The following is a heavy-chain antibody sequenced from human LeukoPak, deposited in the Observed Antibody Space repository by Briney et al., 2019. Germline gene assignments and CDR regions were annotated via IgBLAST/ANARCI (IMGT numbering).Heavy chain of an antibody. Sequence: ASVKVSCKASGYTFTSYYISWVRQAPGQGLEWMGWISPYNANTNYAQKLQGRITMTTDTSTSTAYMELRSLRSDDTAVYYCARGPHSGWIDYWDQGTLATVSS. J-gene: IGHJ4*02. CDR2: ISPYNANT. V-gene: IGHV1-18*01. CDR3: ARGPHSGWIDY. CDR1: GYTFTSYY. D-gene: IGHD6-19*01.